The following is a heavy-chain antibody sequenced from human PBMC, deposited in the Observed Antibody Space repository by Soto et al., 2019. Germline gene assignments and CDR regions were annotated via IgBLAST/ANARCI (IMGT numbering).Heavy chain of an antibody. D-gene: IGHD6-6*01. CDR1: GYSFTSFG. CDR2: VNAYNGNT. Sequence: ASVKVSCKASGYSFTSFGVNWVRQAPGQGLEWMGWVNAYNGNTNYAQKFQGRVTMTADSSTSTAYMEVRSLRSDDTAVYYCAKGAAGIGAHGIWGQGTLVTVSS. J-gene: IGHJ4*02. V-gene: IGHV1-18*01. CDR3: AKGAAGIGAHGI.